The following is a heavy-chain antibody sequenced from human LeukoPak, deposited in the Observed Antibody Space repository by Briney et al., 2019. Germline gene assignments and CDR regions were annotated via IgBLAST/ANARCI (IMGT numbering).Heavy chain of an antibody. CDR2: IYHSGST. CDR3: ASRNYGIAVAGTVAI. D-gene: IGHD6-19*01. Sequence: SGTLSLTCAVSGGSISSSNWWSWVRQPPGKGLEWIGEIYHSGSTNYNPSLKSRVTISVDKSKNQFSLKLSSVTAADTAVYYCASRNYGIAVAGTVAIWGQGTMVTVSS. CDR1: GGSISSSNW. J-gene: IGHJ3*02. V-gene: IGHV4-4*02.